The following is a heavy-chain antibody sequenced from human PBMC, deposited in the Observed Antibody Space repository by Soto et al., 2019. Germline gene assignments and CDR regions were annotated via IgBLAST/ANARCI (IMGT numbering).Heavy chain of an antibody. CDR3: TRDQSSAFHH. CDR1: GYTFSSYG. Sequence: QVQLVESGGGVVQPGRSLRLSCAASGYTFSSYGMHWVRQAPGKGLEWVAVISSDGSKKYYVDSVKGRFTISRDDSKNTVYLQMNSLRGEDTAVYYRTRDQSSAFHHWGQGTLVTVSS. CDR2: ISSDGSKK. J-gene: IGHJ4*02. V-gene: IGHV3-30*03. D-gene: IGHD6-19*01.